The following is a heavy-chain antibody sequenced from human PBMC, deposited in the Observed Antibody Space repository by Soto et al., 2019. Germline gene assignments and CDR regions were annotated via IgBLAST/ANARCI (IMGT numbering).Heavy chain of an antibody. J-gene: IGHJ4*02. Sequence: GGSLRLSCAASGFTFSSYAMHWVRQAPGKGLEWVAVISYDGSNKYYADSVKGRFTISRDNSKNTLYLQMNSLRAEDTAVYYCAKGISRLFDYWGQGTLVTVSS. CDR1: GFTFSSYA. CDR2: ISYDGSNK. CDR3: AKGISRLFDY. D-gene: IGHD2-15*01. V-gene: IGHV3-30-3*01.